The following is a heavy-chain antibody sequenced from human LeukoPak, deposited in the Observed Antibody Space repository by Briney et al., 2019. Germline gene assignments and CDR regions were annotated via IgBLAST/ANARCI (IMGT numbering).Heavy chain of an antibody. V-gene: IGHV4-4*02. Sequence: SGTLSLTCAVSGGSISSSNWWSWVRQPPGKGLEWIGEIYHSGSTNYNPSLKSRVTISVDKSKNQFSLKLSSVTAADTAVYYCARGFIPTTQSSGWYSWGQGTLVTVSS. CDR1: GGSISSSNW. CDR3: ARGFIPTTQSSGWYS. D-gene: IGHD6-19*01. J-gene: IGHJ4*02. CDR2: IYHSGST.